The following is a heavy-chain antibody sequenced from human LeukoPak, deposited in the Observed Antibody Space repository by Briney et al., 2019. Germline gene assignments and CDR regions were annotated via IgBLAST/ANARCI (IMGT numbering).Heavy chain of an antibody. Sequence: PGGSLRLSCAASGFTFSGSAMHWVRQASGKGLEWVGRIRSKANSYATAYAASVKGRFTISRDDSKNTAYLQMNSLKTEDTAVYYCTRRSGDGGTGTVTTTDFDYWGQGTLVTVSS. CDR2: IRSKANSYAT. CDR3: TRRSGDGGTGTVTTTDFDY. D-gene: IGHD4-17*01. CDR1: GFTFSGSA. J-gene: IGHJ4*02. V-gene: IGHV3-73*01.